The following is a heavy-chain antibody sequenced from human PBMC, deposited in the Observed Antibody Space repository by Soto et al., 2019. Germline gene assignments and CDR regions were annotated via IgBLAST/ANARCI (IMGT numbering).Heavy chain of an antibody. CDR1: GYAFTDSF. Sequence: QVQLVQSGAEVKTPGASVTVSCKTSGYAFTDSFIHWLRQAPGHGLEWMGMINPYGGRVTYAQTFQGRVTMTKDTSANTVYLELNSLVPEQTGVYYCARATIGTLTVFDYWGQGTLVSVSS. V-gene: IGHV1-46*01. CDR2: INPYGGRV. CDR3: ARATIGTLTVFDY. D-gene: IGHD1-1*01. J-gene: IGHJ4*02.